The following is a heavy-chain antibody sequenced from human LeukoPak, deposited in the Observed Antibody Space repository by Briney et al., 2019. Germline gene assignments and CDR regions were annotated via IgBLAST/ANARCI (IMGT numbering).Heavy chain of an antibody. CDR2: ISRSGITI. J-gene: IGHJ4*02. CDR3: ARDVSPPYGGNPFSFDS. D-gene: IGHD4-23*01. Sequence: GGSLRLSCAASGFSFSDYYMSWIRQAPGMGLEWISYISRSGITIKYADSVKGRFTISRDNTKNSLYLQMNSLRAEDTALYYCARDVSPPYGGNPFSFDSWGQGSLVTVSS. V-gene: IGHV3-11*04. CDR1: GFSFSDYY.